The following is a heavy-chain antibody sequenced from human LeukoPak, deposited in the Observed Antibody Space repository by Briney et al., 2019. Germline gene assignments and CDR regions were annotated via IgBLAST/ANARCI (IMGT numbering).Heavy chain of an antibody. J-gene: IGHJ4*02. D-gene: IGHD6-19*01. CDR1: GFTFSSYA. CDR3: AKRLPVAGAFDY. V-gene: IGHV3-23*01. Sequence: PGGTLRLSCAASGFTFSSYAMSWVRQAPGKGLEWVSAISGSGGSTYYADSVKGRFTISRDNSKNTLFLQMNSLRAEDTAVYYCAKRLPVAGAFDYWGQGTLVTVSS. CDR2: ISGSGGST.